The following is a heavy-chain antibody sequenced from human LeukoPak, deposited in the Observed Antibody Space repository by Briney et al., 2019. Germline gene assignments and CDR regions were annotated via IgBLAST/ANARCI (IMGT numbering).Heavy chain of an antibody. D-gene: IGHD2-15*01. Sequence: GGSLRLSCAASGFTFSTYSMNWVRQAPGKGLEWVSSISSSSSYIYYADSVKGRFTISRDNARNSLYLQMNSLRAEDTAVYYCARDGLAAATLHWCFDLWGRGTLVTVSS. J-gene: IGHJ2*01. V-gene: IGHV3-21*01. CDR3: ARDGLAAATLHWCFDL. CDR1: GFTFSTYS. CDR2: ISSSSSYI.